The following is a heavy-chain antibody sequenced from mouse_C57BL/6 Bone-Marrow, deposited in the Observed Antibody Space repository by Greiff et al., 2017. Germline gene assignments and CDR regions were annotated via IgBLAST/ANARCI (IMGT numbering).Heavy chain of an antibody. V-gene: IGHV8-8*01. D-gene: IGHD1-1*01. J-gene: IGHJ2*01. Sequence: QVTLKECGPGILQPSQTLSLTCSFSGFSLSTFGMGVGWIRQPSGKGLEWLANIWWDDDKYYNPALKSRLTITKDTSKNQVFLKIAKVDTADTATYYCARGTYYYDNGRFDYGGQGTTLTVSS. CDR3: ARGTYYYDNGRFDY. CDR2: IWWDDDK. CDR1: GFSLSTFGMG.